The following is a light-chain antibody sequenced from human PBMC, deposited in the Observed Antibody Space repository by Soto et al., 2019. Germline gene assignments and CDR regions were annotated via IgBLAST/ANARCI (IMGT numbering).Light chain of an antibody. CDR1: QSVSSY. J-gene: IGKJ3*01. Sequence: EIVLTQSPATLSLSPGERATLSCRASQSVSSYLAWYQQKPGQAPRLLIYDASNRATGIPARFSGSGSGTDFPLTISSLEPEDFAVYYCQQRSNWPFTFGPGNKVDIK. CDR3: QQRSNWPFT. V-gene: IGKV3-11*01. CDR2: DAS.